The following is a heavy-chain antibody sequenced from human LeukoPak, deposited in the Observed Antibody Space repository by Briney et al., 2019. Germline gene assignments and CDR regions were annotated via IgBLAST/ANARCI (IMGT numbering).Heavy chain of an antibody. Sequence: GGSLRLSCAASGFTFSNYGMHWVRQAPGKGLEWVAFIQYDGSHKYSADSVKGRFTISRDNAKNSLYLQMNSLRAEDTAVYYCARGVAVAGHLYWGQGTLVTVSS. D-gene: IGHD6-19*01. J-gene: IGHJ4*02. CDR3: ARGVAVAGHLY. CDR1: GFTFSNYG. V-gene: IGHV3-30*02. CDR2: IQYDGSHK.